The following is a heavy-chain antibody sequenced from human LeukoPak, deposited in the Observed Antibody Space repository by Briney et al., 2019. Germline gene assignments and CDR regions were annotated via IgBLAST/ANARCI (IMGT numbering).Heavy chain of an antibody. J-gene: IGHJ4*02. CDR2: IYYTGST. V-gene: IGHV4-39*07. Sequence: PSETLSLTCIVSGGSISSSSYYWGWIRQPPGKGLEWIGSIYYTGSTYYNPSLKSRVTKSVDTSKNQISLKLSSVTAADTAVYYCARATMIKDHLDYWGQGTLVTVSS. D-gene: IGHD3-22*01. CDR1: GGSISSSSYY. CDR3: ARATMIKDHLDY.